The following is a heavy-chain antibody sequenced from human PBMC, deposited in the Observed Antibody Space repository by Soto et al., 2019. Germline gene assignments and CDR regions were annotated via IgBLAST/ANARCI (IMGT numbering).Heavy chain of an antibody. V-gene: IGHV4-34*01. CDR3: ARALERRHQLVGVWFDP. J-gene: IGHJ5*02. Sequence: PSETLSLTCAVYGGSFSGYYWSWIRQPPGKGLEWIGEINHSGSTNYNPSLKSRVTISVDTSKNQFSLKLSSVTAADTAVYYCARALERRHQLVGVWFDPWGQGTLVTVSS. D-gene: IGHD6-6*01. CDR1: GGSFSGYY. CDR2: INHSGST.